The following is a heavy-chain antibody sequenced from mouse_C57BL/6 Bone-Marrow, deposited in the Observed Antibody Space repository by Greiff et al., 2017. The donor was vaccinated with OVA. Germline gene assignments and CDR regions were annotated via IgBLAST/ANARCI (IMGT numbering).Heavy chain of an antibody. D-gene: IGHD2-1*01. CDR2: IDPENGDT. J-gene: IGHJ2*01. CDR3: TSYGNFDY. V-gene: IGHV14-4*01. Sequence: VQLKQSGAELVRPGASVKLSCTASGFNIKDDYMHWVKQRPEQGLEWIGWIDPENGDTEFASKFQGKATITADKSSNTAYLQLSSLTSEDTAFYYCTSYGNFDYWGQGTTLTVSS. CDR1: GFNIKDDY.